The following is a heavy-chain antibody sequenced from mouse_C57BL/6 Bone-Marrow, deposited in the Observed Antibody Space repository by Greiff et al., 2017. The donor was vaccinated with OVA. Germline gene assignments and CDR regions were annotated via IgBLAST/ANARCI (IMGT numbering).Heavy chain of an antibody. CDR1: GFNIKDDY. J-gene: IGHJ3*01. CDR2: IDPENGDT. D-gene: IGHD2-2*01. V-gene: IGHV14-4*01. CDR3: TRLPPFAY. Sequence: VQLKQSGAELVRPGASVKLSCTASGFNIKDDYMHWVKQRPEQGLEWIGWIDPENGDTEYASKFQGKATITADTSSNTAYLQLSSLTSEDTAVYYCTRLPPFAYWGQGTLVTVSA.